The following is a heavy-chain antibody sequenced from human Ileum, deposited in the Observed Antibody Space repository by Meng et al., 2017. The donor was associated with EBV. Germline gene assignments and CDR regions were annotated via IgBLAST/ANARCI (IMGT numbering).Heavy chain of an antibody. J-gene: IGHJ4*02. Sequence: RLQESGPGLVKPSETLSLTCTVSGGSISSSSYYWGWIRQPPGKGLEWIGSIYYSGSTYYNPSLKSRVTISVDTSKNQFSLKLSSVTAADTAVYYCARDYYYDSSPTPDYWGQGTLVTVSS. CDR1: GGSISSSSYY. CDR2: IYYSGST. V-gene: IGHV4-39*07. CDR3: ARDYYYDSSPTPDY. D-gene: IGHD3-22*01.